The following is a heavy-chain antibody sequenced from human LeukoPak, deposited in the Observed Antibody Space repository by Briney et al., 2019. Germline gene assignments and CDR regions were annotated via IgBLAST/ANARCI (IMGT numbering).Heavy chain of an antibody. CDR1: GYTFTGYC. D-gene: IGHD6-19*01. CDR3: ARDLGISGWYTPPLGYFDY. CDR2: INPKSGGT. J-gene: IGHJ4*02. V-gene: IGHV1-2*02. Sequence: ASVKVSCKASGYTFTGYCMHWVRQASGQGLEWMGWINPKSGGTNYAQKFQGRVTMTRDTSISTTYMELSRLRSDDTAVYYCARDLGISGWYTPPLGYFDYWGQGTLVTVSS.